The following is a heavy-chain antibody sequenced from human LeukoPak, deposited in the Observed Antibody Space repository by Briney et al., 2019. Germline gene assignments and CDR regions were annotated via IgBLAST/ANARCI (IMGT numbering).Heavy chain of an antibody. V-gene: IGHV3-23*01. D-gene: IGHD6-19*01. CDR1: GFTFTSYA. J-gene: IGHJ4*02. Sequence: GGSLRLSCAASGFTFTSYAMSWVRQAPGKGLEWVSAIRGSGSCTYYTDSVKGRFTISRDNSKNTLYLQMNSLRDEDTALYYCAKEARQWLSPPDYWGQGTLVTVSS. CDR3: AKEARQWLSPPDY. CDR2: IRGSGSCT.